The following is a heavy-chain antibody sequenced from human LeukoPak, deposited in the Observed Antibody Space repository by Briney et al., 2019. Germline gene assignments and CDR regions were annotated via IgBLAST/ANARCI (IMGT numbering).Heavy chain of an antibody. J-gene: IGHJ4*02. D-gene: IGHD3-22*01. Sequence: PGRSLRLACAASGFTFSSYGVDWVRQAPGKGLEWVAVISYEGSNKYYTDSVKGRFTISRDNSKNTLYLQMNSLRAEDTAVYYCANGRRDSSGYLDYWGQGTLVTVYS. V-gene: IGHV3-30*18. CDR1: GFTFSSYG. CDR2: ISYEGSNK. CDR3: ANGRRDSSGYLDY.